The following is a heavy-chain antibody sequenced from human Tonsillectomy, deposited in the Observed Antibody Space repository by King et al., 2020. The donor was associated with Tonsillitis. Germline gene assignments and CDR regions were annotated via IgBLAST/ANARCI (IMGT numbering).Heavy chain of an antibody. CDR3: ARAPAIAPTPRNYGDCSYVDL. CDR1: GGSISNGGYS. J-gene: IGHJ2*01. Sequence: VQLQESGPGLVKPSQTLSLTCAVSGGSISNGGYSWSWIRQPPGKGLEWIAYIFYSGSTYYNPSLKSRVTISVDTSKNQFSLKVSSVTAADTAVYYCARAPAIAPTPRNYGDCSYVDLWGRGTLVIVSS. CDR2: IFYSGST. V-gene: IGHV4-30-4*07. D-gene: IGHD4-17*01.